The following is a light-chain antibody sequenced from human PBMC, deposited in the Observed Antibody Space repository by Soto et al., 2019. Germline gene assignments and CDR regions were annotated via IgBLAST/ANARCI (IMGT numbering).Light chain of an antibody. CDR3: QQYGSSPPYT. CDR1: RSFASSY. J-gene: IGKJ2*01. CDR2: AAS. Sequence: EVVLTQSPGTLSLSPGERATLSCRASRSFASSYLAWYQQKPGQAPRLLIFAASIRATGVSDRFSGSGSGTDFTLIISRLEPEDSAVYYCQQYGSSPPYTLGQGTKVDI. V-gene: IGKV3-20*01.